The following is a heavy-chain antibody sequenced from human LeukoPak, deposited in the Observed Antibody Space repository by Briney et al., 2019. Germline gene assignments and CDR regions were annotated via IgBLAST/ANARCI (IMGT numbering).Heavy chain of an antibody. CDR1: GYTFTDYY. CDR2: VDPEDGET. D-gene: IGHD1-26*01. J-gene: IGHJ4*02. V-gene: IGHV1-69-2*01. Sequence: VKISCEVSGYTFTDYYMHWVQQAPGKGLEWMGLVDPEDGETIYAEKFQGRVTITADTSTDTAYMGLSSLRSEDTAVYYCARDARGLRWELLYSATMGYWGQGTLVTVSP. CDR3: ARDARGLRWELLYSATMGY.